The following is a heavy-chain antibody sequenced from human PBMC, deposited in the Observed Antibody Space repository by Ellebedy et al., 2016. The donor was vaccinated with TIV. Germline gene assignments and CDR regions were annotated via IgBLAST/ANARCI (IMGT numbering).Heavy chain of an antibody. CDR2: IYPGDSDT. Sequence: GGSLRLXCKGSGYSFTSYWIGWVRQMPGKGLEWMGIIYPGDSDTRYSPSFQGQVTISADKSISTAYLQWSSLKASDTAMYYCARRTKEMATTDYWGQGTLVTVSS. CDR1: GYSFTSYW. CDR3: ARRTKEMATTDY. J-gene: IGHJ4*02. V-gene: IGHV5-51*01. D-gene: IGHD5-24*01.